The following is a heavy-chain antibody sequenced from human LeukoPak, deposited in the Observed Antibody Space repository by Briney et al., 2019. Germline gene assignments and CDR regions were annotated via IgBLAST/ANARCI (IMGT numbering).Heavy chain of an antibody. D-gene: IGHD6-13*01. J-gene: IGHJ5*02. CDR1: GGSIRSYY. Sequence: SETLSLTCTVSGGSIRSYYWSWIRQPPGKGLEWIGYIQYSGSTYYNPSFTSRVAISIDASKTHFSLRLTSVTATDTAVYYCARGFPPGIAAAGRGSWFDPWGQGTLVTVSS. V-gene: IGHV4-59*08. CDR3: ARGFPPGIAAAGRGSWFDP. CDR2: IQYSGST.